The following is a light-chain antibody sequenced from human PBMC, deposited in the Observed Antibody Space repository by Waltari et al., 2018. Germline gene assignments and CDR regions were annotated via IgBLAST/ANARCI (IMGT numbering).Light chain of an antibody. J-gene: IGKJ4*01. Sequence: DVVMTQSPLSLPVTLGQPTSISCRSSQSLVYRDGQTYLNWFQQRPGQSPRRLIYKVSNRYSGVPDRFSGSGSGTEFTLTISRVEAEDVGMYYCMQGTHWPLTFGGGTKVEIK. V-gene: IGKV2-30*01. CDR2: KVS. CDR1: QSLVYRDGQTY. CDR3: MQGTHWPLT.